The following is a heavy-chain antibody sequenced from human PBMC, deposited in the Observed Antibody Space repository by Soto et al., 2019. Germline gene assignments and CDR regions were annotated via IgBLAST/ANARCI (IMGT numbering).Heavy chain of an antibody. D-gene: IGHD3-3*01. Sequence: GGSLRLSCAASGFTVNNNYMSWVRQAPGKGLEWVSVIYSGGSTYYADSVKGRVTISRDNSKDTLYLQMNSLRVEDTAVYYCARERLRFLEWLLRYYYYMDVWGKATTVTVSS. CDR2: IYSGGST. CDR3: ARERLRFLEWLLRYYYYMDV. CDR1: GFTVNNNY. V-gene: IGHV3-66*01. J-gene: IGHJ6*03.